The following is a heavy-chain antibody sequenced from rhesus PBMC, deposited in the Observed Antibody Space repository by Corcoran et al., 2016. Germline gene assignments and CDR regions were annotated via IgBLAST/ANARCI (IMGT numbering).Heavy chain of an antibody. D-gene: IGHD2-39*02. CDR3: AAAGGVWH. CDR1: GYTFTDYY. CDR2: VDPEDGEA. Sequence: EVQLVQSGAEIKKPGASVKISCKASGYTFTDYYLHWVRQALDKGLELMGRVDPEDGEAIHAQKFQDRITITAYTSTDTSYMEVSRRGSEDKAVYYCAAAGGVWHWGQGVLVTVSS. J-gene: IGHJ4*01. V-gene: IGHV1-111*02.